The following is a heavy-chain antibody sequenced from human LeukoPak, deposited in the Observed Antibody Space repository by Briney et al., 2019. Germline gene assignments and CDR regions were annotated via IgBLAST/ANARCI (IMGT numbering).Heavy chain of an antibody. CDR3: AKDLSVTAAGTGGFDY. V-gene: IGHV3-23*01. Sequence: PGGSLRLSCAASGFAFSSYGMSWVRQAPGKGLEWVSAISGSGGSTYYADSVKGRFTISRDNSKNTLYLQMNSLRAEDTAVYYCAKDLSVTAAGTGGFDYWGQGTLVTVSS. CDR2: ISGSGGST. D-gene: IGHD6-13*01. CDR1: GFAFSSYG. J-gene: IGHJ4*02.